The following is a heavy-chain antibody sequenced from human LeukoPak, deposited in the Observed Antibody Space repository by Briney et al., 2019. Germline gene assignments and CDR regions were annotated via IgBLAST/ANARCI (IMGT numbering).Heavy chain of an antibody. CDR3: AELGITMIGGV. J-gene: IGHJ6*04. V-gene: IGHV3-48*03. Sequence: RGSLRLSCAASGFTFSSYEMNWVRQAPGKGLEWASYISSSGSTIYYADSVKGRFTISRDNAKNSLYLQMNSLRAEDTAVYYCAELGITMIGGVWGKGTTVTISS. D-gene: IGHD3-10*02. CDR1: GFTFSSYE. CDR2: ISSSGSTI.